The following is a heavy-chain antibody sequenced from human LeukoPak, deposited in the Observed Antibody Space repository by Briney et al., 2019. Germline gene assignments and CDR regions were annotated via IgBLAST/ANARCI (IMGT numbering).Heavy chain of an antibody. V-gene: IGHV1-2*02. Sequence: GASVKVSCKASGYTFIGFYMHWVRQAPGQGLEWMGWTNPNSGGTNYAQKFQGRVTMTRDTSISTAYMELSRLRSDDTAVYYCARDAPPDGIFGVVTPDYWGQGTLVTVSS. D-gene: IGHD3-3*01. J-gene: IGHJ4*02. CDR1: GYTFIGFY. CDR3: ARDAPPDGIFGVVTPDY. CDR2: TNPNSGGT.